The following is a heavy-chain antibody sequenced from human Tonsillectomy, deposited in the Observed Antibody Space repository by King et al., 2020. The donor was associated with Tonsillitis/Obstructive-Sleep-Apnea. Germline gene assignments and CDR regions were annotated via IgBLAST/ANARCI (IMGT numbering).Heavy chain of an antibody. CDR2: ISGSGGST. V-gene: IGHV3-23*04. CDR1: GFTFSSYT. CDR3: AKSSMDNWSDGLDY. J-gene: IGHJ4*02. Sequence: VQPVESGGGLVQPGGSLRLSCAASGFTFSSYTMTWVRRAPGKGLEWVSAISGSGGSTHYADSVKGRFTISRDNSKNTLYLQMNSLRAEDTAVYYCAKSSMDNWSDGLDYWGQGTLVTVSS. D-gene: IGHD1-20*01.